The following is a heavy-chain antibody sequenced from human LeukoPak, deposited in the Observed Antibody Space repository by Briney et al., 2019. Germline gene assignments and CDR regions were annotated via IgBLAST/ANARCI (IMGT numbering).Heavy chain of an antibody. CDR3: ATTIPSTSASSPFDY. J-gene: IGHJ4*02. Sequence: GGSLRLSCAASGFTFSSCAMHWVRQAPGKGLEWVAIVSYDGENKYYAGSVKGRFTISRDNSKSTLYLQMNSLGGEDTAVYYCATTIPSTSASSPFDYWGLGTPVTVSS. CDR2: VSYDGENK. CDR1: GFTFSSCA. D-gene: IGHD2-21*01. V-gene: IGHV3-30*04.